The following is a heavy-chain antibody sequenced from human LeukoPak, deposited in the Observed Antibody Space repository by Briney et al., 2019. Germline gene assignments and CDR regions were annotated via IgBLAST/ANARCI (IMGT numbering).Heavy chain of an antibody. V-gene: IGHV4-59*01. CDR3: ARDRAHTALVPSYYYYMDV. J-gene: IGHJ6*03. Sequence: SETLSLTCTVSGGSISSYYRSWIRQPPGKGLEWIGYIYYSGSTNYNPSLKSRVTISVDTSKNQFSLKLSSVTAADTAVYYCARDRAHTALVPSYYYYMDVWGKGTTVTVSS. CDR2: IYYSGST. CDR1: GGSISSYY. D-gene: IGHD5-18*01.